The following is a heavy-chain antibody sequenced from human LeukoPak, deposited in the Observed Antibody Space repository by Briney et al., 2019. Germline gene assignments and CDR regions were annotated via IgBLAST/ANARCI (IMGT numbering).Heavy chain of an antibody. CDR1: GFTFSSYS. CDR2: ISSSSSYI. CDR3: ARGPGYGDMYYYYMDV. Sequence: GGSLRLSCAASGFTFSSYSMNWVRQAPGKGLEWVSSISSSSSYIYYADSVKGRFTISRDNAKNSLCLQMNSLRAEDTAVYYCARGPGYGDMYYYYMDVWGKGTTVTVSS. D-gene: IGHD4-17*01. J-gene: IGHJ6*03. V-gene: IGHV3-21*01.